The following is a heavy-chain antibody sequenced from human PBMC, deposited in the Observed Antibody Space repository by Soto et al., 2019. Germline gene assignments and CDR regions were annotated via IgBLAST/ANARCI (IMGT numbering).Heavy chain of an antibody. CDR1: GFIFSNNG. V-gene: IGHV3-30*03. D-gene: IGHD7-27*01. CDR2: VSHDGRKT. J-gene: IGHJ6*02. CDR3: ARDLRQGASGATVYGMDV. Sequence: QVQLVESGGGEVQPGTSLRLSCIASGFIFSNNGMHWVRQAPGKGLEWVALVSHDGRKTFYADSVKGRLTIYRDNSNYNVXLHMNNLRPEDTAVYRCARDLRQGASGATVYGMDVWGQGTTVTVSS.